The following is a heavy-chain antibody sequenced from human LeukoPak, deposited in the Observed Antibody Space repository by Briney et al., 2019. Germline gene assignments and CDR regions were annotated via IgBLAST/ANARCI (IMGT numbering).Heavy chain of an antibody. Sequence: GGSLRLSCAASGFTFSSYAMHWVRQAPGKGLEWVTIISYDGSNKYYADSVKGRFTISRDNAKNSLYLQLNSLRAEDTAVYYCARDYGGSSPFDYWGQGTLVTVSS. D-gene: IGHD4-23*01. CDR2: ISYDGSNK. CDR1: GFTFSSYA. J-gene: IGHJ4*02. CDR3: ARDYGGSSPFDY. V-gene: IGHV3-30*04.